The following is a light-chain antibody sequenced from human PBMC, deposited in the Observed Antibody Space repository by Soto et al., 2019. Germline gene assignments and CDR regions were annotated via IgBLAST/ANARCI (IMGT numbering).Light chain of an antibody. CDR3: QQYGSSPRT. CDR1: QSVDSNS. Sequence: IGLTQSPCTLSVYAGERATLSCRASQSVDSNSLAWYQQNPGQAPRLLIHGASTRATGIPDRFSGGGSGTDFTLSINRLEPEDFAVYYCQQYGSSPRTFRQGTKVDI. V-gene: IGKV3-20*01. CDR2: GAS. J-gene: IGKJ1*01.